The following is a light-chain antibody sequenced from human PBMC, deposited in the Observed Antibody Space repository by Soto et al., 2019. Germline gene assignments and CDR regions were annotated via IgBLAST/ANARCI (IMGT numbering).Light chain of an antibody. CDR2: EVR. CDR1: SSDIGAYIY. J-gene: IGLJ1*01. Sequence: QSVLTQPPSASGSPGQSVTISCTGTSSDIGAYIYVSWYQQHPGKAPKLMISEVRRRPSGVPERFSGSKSGNTASLTVSGLQADDEAHYYCSSYAGSNNFVFGTGTKVTVL. V-gene: IGLV2-8*01. CDR3: SSYAGSNNFV.